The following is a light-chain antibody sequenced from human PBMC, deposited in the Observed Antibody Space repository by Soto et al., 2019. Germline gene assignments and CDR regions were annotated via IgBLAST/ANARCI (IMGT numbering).Light chain of an antibody. J-gene: IGLJ1*01. V-gene: IGLV2-14*01. CDR3: SSFTSSSTRV. CDR1: SSDVGAYNY. CDR2: DVS. Sequence: QSVLTQSASVSGSPGQSITISCTGTSSDVGAYNYVSWYQQHPGKAPKLIIYDVSNWPSGVSNRFSGSKSGNTASLTISALQAEDEADYYCSSFTSSSTRVFGTGTKVTVL.